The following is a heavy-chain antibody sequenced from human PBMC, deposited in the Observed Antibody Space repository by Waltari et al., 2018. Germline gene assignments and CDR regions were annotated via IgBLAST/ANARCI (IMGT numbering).Heavy chain of an antibody. CDR3: ARSSTTVTTFG. V-gene: IGHV3-21*01. CDR1: RSTFSTYS. D-gene: IGHD4-17*01. Sequence: EVQLVASGGGLVKAGGSLRLSCAAFRSTFSTYSMNWVRQAPGKGLEWVSSISSSSLYMSYADSVKGRVTISRDNAKNSLYLQMNSLRVEDTAVYYCARSSTTVTTFGWGQGTLVTVSS. CDR2: ISSSSLYM. J-gene: IGHJ4*02.